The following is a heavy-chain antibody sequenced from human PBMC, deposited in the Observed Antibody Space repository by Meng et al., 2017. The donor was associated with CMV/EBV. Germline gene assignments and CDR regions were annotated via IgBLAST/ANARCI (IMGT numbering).Heavy chain of an antibody. CDR1: GFTFSSYG. CDR2: IRYEGSNK. V-gene: IGHV3-30*02. CDR3: AKVSGGSGSLYCFDY. D-gene: IGHD1-26*01. Sequence: GGSLRLSWAASGFTFSSYGMHWVRQAPGKGLEWVAFIRYEGSNKYYADSVKGRFTISRDNSKNTLYLQMNSLRDEDTEVYYCAKVSGGSGSLYCFDYWGQGTLVTVSS. J-gene: IGHJ4*02.